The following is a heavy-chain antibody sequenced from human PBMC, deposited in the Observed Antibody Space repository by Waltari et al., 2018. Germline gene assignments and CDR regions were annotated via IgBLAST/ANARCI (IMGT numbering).Heavy chain of an antibody. CDR1: GGSISSGDYY. V-gene: IGHV4-30-4*08. J-gene: IGHJ2*01. CDR3: ARARIAAAGTGFDWYFDL. CDR2: IYYSGST. Sequence: QVQLQESGPGLVKPSQTLSLTCTVSGGSISSGDYYWSWIRQPPGKGLEWIGYIYYSGSTYYNPSLKSRVTISVDTSKNQFSLKLSSVTAADTAVYYCARARIAAAGTGFDWYFDLWGRGTLVTVSS. D-gene: IGHD6-13*01.